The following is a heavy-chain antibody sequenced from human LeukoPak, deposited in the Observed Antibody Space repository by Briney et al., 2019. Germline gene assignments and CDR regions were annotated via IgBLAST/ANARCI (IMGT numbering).Heavy chain of an antibody. J-gene: IGHJ4*02. CDR1: GASFSGYY. CDR2: ISHSGGT. D-gene: IGHD3-10*01. Sequence: KSSETLSLTCAIYGASFSGYYWNWIRQAPGKGLEWIGEISHSGGTNYNPSLKSRVTISADTSKNQFSLTLSYMTAADTAVYYCARHRGSGSPYFDYWGQGTLVTVSS. CDR3: ARHRGSGSPYFDY. V-gene: IGHV4-34*01.